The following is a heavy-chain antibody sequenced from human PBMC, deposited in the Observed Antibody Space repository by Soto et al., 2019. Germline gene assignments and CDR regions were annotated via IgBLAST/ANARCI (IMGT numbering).Heavy chain of an antibody. V-gene: IGHV4-61*01. Sequence: SETLSLTCTVSGGSVSSGSYYWSWNRQPPGKGLEWIGYIYDSGITNYNLSLKSRVTISVDTSNNQFSLKLSSVTAADTAVYYCARVKYVRRRSTIFGVVSSWFDPWGQATLVTVSS. D-gene: IGHD3-3*01. CDR2: IYDSGIT. CDR1: GGSVSSGSYY. CDR3: ARVKYVRRRSTIFGVVSSWFDP. J-gene: IGHJ5*02.